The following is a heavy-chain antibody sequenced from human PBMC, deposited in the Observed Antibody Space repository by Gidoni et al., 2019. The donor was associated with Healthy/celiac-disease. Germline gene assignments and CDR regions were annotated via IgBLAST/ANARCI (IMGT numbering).Heavy chain of an antibody. CDR1: GFTFSSYS. V-gene: IGHV3-21*01. Sequence: EVQLMESGGGLVKPGGSLRLSCAASGFTFSSYSMNWVRQAPGKGLEWVSSISRSSSYIYYADSVKGRFTISRDNAKNSLYLQMNSLRAEDTAVYYCARVSSAHFDYWGQGTLVTVSS. CDR2: ISRSSSYI. D-gene: IGHD3-3*01. CDR3: ARVSSAHFDY. J-gene: IGHJ4*02.